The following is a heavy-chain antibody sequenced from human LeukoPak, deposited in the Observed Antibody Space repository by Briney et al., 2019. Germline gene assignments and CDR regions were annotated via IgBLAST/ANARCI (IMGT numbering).Heavy chain of an antibody. J-gene: IGHJ4*02. CDR1: GFAFGSEA. D-gene: IGHD7-27*01. V-gene: IGHV3-23*01. Sequence: GGSLRLSCAVSGFAFGSEAMSWVRQSPARGLEWVASISPGGGTTYYADSVKGRFTISRDNSKNTLYLQMNSLRAEDTAVYYCAKDLNWGGRWGQGTLVTVSS. CDR2: ISPGGGTT. CDR3: AKDLNWGGR.